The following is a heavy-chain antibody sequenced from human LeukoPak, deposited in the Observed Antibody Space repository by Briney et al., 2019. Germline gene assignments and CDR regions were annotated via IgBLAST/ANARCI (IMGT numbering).Heavy chain of an antibody. CDR3: AKGAGPPWFDP. D-gene: IGHD6-19*01. J-gene: IGHJ5*02. V-gene: IGHV3-48*01. CDR1: GFTFSSYS. Sequence: GGSLRLSCAASGFTFSSYSMMWVRQAPGKGLEWVSYISSSSTTIHYADSVKGRFTISRDNAKNSVYLQMNSLRAEDTAVYYCAKGAGPPWFDPWGQGTLVTVSS. CDR2: ISSSSTTI.